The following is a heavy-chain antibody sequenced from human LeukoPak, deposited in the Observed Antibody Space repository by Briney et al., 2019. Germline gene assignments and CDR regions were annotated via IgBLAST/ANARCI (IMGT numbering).Heavy chain of an antibody. D-gene: IGHD3-22*01. Sequence: GGSLRLSCAASEFTFGNYGMSWVRQAQGKGLEWVSSISSSGDNTYYADSVRGRFTISRDNSKNTLYLQMNSLGAEDTAVYYCAKALNYYDSSGYFDYWGQGTLVTVSS. CDR2: ISSSGDNT. J-gene: IGHJ4*02. CDR3: AKALNYYDSSGYFDY. CDR1: EFTFGNYG. V-gene: IGHV3-23*01.